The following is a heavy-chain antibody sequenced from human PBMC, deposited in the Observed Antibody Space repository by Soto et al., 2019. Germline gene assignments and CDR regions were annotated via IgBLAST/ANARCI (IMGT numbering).Heavy chain of an antibody. Sequence: PGGSLSLSCAASGFTFYSYAMNWVRQAPGKGLEWVSTTNGDGDTTYYASSVKGRFTISRDNSRNTLYLQMDSLRAEDTAVYYCAKAWNYYIELDYWGQGALVTVSS. J-gene: IGHJ4*02. CDR2: TNGDGDTT. D-gene: IGHD1-7*01. V-gene: IGHV3-23*01. CDR1: GFTFYSYA. CDR3: AKAWNYYIELDY.